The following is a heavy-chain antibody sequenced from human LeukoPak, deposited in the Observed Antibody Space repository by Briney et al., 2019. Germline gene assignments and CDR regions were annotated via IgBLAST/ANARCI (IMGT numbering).Heavy chain of an antibody. Sequence: PSETLSLTCTVSGGSISSSYYYWGWIRQPPGKGLEWIGSIYSSGSTYYNPSLKSRVTISVDTSKNQFSLKLTSVTAADTAVYYCAREGSGGTIYYFDYWGQGTLVTVSS. CDR1: GGSISSSYYY. CDR3: AREGSGGTIYYFDY. V-gene: IGHV4-39*02. J-gene: IGHJ4*02. CDR2: IYSSGST. D-gene: IGHD3-9*01.